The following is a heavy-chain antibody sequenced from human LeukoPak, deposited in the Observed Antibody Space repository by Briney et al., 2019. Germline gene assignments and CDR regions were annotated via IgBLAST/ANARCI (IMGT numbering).Heavy chain of an antibody. D-gene: IGHD2-2*03. CDR1: GFTFSSYA. V-gene: IGHV3-23*01. J-gene: IGHJ4*02. Sequence: GGSLRLSCAASGFTFSSYAMSWVRQAPGKGLEWVSAIGGSGGSTYYADSVKGRFTISRDNSKNTLYLQMNSLRAEDTAIYYCVKDGYCSSVSCFSTNFDHWGQGTLVTVSS. CDR3: VKDGYCSSVSCFSTNFDH. CDR2: IGGSGGST.